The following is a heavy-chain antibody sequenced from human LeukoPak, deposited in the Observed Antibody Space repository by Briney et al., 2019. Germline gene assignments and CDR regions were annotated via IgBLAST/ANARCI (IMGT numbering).Heavy chain of an antibody. D-gene: IGHD2-2*01. CDR1: GCTFTSYA. CDR3: ARVDQDIVVGPAFDP. J-gene: IGHJ5*02. Sequence: ASVKVSCKASGCTFTSYAMHWVRQAPGQRLEWMGWINAGNGNTKYSQKFQGRVTITRDTSASTAYMELSSLRSEDTAVYYCARVDQDIVVGPAFDPWGQGTLVTVSS. CDR2: INAGNGNT. V-gene: IGHV1-3*01.